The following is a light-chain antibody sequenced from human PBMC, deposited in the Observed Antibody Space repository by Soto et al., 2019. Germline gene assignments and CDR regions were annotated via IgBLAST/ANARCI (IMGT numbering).Light chain of an antibody. CDR2: GAS. CDR3: QQYNNWAFT. V-gene: IGKV3D-15*01. CDR1: QNVNNN. Sequence: EIVMTQSPATLSVSPGETATLSCRASQNVNNNLAWYQQKPGQAPRLLIYGASARAAGLAARFRGAGSGTQFTLTITSLQSQDFAVYYCQQYNNWAFTFGPGTTVDLK. J-gene: IGKJ3*01.